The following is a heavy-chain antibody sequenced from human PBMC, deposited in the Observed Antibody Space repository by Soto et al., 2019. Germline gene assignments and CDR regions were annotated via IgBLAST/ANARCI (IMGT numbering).Heavy chain of an antibody. Sequence: GGSLRLSCAASGFTFSSYAMSWVRQAPGKGLEWVSAISGSGGSTYYADSVKGRFTISRDNSKNTLYLQMNSLRAEDTAVYYCAKLGGHDFWSGYYRYYMDVWGKGTTVTVSS. CDR3: AKLGGHDFWSGYYRYYMDV. CDR1: GFTFSSYA. D-gene: IGHD3-3*01. CDR2: ISGSGGST. J-gene: IGHJ6*03. V-gene: IGHV3-23*01.